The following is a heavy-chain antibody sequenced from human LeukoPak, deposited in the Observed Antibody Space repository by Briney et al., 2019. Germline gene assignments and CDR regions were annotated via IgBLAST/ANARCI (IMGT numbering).Heavy chain of an antibody. V-gene: IGHV4-61*01. Sequence: SETLSLTCTVSGGSISSSSYYWSWIRQPPGKGLEWIGYIYYSGSTNYNPSLKSRVTISVDTSKNQFSLKLSSVTAADTAVYYCARGAFGPIDFWGQGTLDTVSS. CDR2: IYYSGST. CDR1: GGSISSSSYY. CDR3: ARGAFGPIDF. J-gene: IGHJ4*02. D-gene: IGHD2/OR15-2a*01.